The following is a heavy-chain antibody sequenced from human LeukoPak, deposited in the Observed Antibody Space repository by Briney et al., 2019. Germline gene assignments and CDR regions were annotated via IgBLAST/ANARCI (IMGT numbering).Heavy chain of an antibody. CDR2: ISSSSSYI. CDR3: ARGKEDYDILTGYYLYYFDY. J-gene: IGHJ4*02. Sequence: SCKASGYTFTGYHMHWVRQAPGKGLEWVSSISSSSSYIYYADSVKGRFTISRDNAKNSLYLQMNSLRAEDTAVYYCARGKEDYDILTGYYLYYFDYWGQGTLVTVSS. CDR1: GYTFTGYH. V-gene: IGHV3-21*01. D-gene: IGHD3-9*01.